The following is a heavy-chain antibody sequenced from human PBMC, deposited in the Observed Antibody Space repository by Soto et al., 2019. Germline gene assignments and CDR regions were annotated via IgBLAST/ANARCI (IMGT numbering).Heavy chain of an antibody. CDR1: GYTLTELS. J-gene: IGHJ4*02. Sequence: ASVKVSCKVSGYTLTELSMHWVRQAPGKGLEWMGGFDPEDGGTIYAQKFQGRVTMTEDTSTDTAYMELSSLRSEDTAVYYCATHILTGYYIDYWGQGTLVTVSS. CDR2: FDPEDGGT. V-gene: IGHV1-24*01. D-gene: IGHD3-9*01. CDR3: ATHILTGYYIDY.